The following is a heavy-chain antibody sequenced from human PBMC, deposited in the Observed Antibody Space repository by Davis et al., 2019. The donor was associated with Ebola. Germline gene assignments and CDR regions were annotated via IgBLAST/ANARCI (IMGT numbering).Heavy chain of an antibody. D-gene: IGHD3-22*01. CDR3: AKPAWDYDSSGFYSTYSDY. V-gene: IGHV3-23*01. J-gene: IGHJ4*02. CDR1: GFTFSNYA. Sequence: GESLKISCAASGFTFSNYAMSWVRQVPGKGLEWVSSISGDGGTTYYADSVKGRFTISRDNSKNTLYLQMNSLRAEDTAVFYCAKPAWDYDSSGFYSTYSDYWGQGTLVTVSS. CDR2: ISGDGGTT.